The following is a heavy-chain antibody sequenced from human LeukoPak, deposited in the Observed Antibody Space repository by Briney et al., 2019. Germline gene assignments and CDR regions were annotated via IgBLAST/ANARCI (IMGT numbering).Heavy chain of an antibody. J-gene: IGHJ4*02. CDR3: VKGLWHSISAGDY. CDR2: ISGNGDRS. D-gene: IGHD1-14*01. Sequence: SGGSLRLSCTASGFTFNTYAMNWVRQPPGKGLEWVSAISGNGDRSKCADSLKGRFTISRDNSKNTLYLQMDSLRDEDTAIYYCVKGLWHSISAGDYWGQGTLVTVSS. V-gene: IGHV3-23*01. CDR1: GFTFNTYA.